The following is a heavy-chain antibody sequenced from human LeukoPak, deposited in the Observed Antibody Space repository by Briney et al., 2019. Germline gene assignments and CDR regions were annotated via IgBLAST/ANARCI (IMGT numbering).Heavy chain of an antibody. CDR3: ARDSLGYCSSTSCPRLYYYYGMDV. D-gene: IGHD2-2*01. CDR1: GFTFSDYY. Sequence: GGSLRLSCAASGFTFSDYYMSWIRQAPGKGLEWVSYISSSGSTIYYADSVKGRFTISRDNAKNSLYLQMNSLRAEDTAVYYCARDSLGYCSSTSCPRLYYYYGMDVWGQGTTVTVSS. CDR2: ISSSGSTI. J-gene: IGHJ6*02. V-gene: IGHV3-11*01.